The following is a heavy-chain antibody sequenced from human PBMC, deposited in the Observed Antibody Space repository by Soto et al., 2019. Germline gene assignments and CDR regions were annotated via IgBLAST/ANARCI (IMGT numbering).Heavy chain of an antibody. CDR3: ARERGELPPDP. CDR2: IRPYNGNT. D-gene: IGHD1-26*01. J-gene: IGHJ5*02. Sequence: ASVKVSCKASGYTFTSYGISWVRQAPGQGLEWMGWIRPYNGNTNSAQKLQGRVSMTTDTSTTTAYMDLTSLTSDDTAMYYCARERGELPPDPWGQGTLVTVSS. V-gene: IGHV1-18*01. CDR1: GYTFTSYG.